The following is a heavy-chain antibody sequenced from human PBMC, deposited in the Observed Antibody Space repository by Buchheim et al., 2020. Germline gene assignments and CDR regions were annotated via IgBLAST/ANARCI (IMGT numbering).Heavy chain of an antibody. V-gene: IGHV4-59*12. CDR3: ARGTGQQLVGGSYFFDY. Sequence: QVQLQESGPGLVKPSETLSLTCTVSGGSISSYYWSWIRQPPGKGLEWIGYIYYSGSTYYNPSLKSRVTISVDTSKNQFSLKLSSGTAADTAVYYCARGTGQQLVGGSYFFDYWGQGTL. J-gene: IGHJ4*02. CDR2: IYYSGST. D-gene: IGHD6-13*01. CDR1: GGSISSYY.